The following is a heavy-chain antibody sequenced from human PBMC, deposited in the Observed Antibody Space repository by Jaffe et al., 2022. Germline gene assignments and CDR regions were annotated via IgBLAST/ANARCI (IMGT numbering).Heavy chain of an antibody. V-gene: IGHV4-39*01. Sequence: QLQLQESGPGLVKPSETLSLTCTVSGGSISSSSYYWGWIRQPPGKGLEWIGSIYYSGSTYYNPSLKSRVTISVDTSKNQFSLKLSSVTAADTAVYYCATSGPYSSGWYSIKAFDIWGQGTMVTVSS. CDR2: IYYSGST. CDR3: ATSGPYSSGWYSIKAFDI. CDR1: GGSISSSSYY. J-gene: IGHJ3*02. D-gene: IGHD6-19*01.